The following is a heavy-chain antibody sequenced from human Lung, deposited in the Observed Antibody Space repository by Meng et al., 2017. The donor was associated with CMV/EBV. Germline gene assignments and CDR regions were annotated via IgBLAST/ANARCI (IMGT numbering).Heavy chain of an antibody. D-gene: IGHD1-26*01. CDR3: ARGDSGSYYFDY. V-gene: IGHV4-39*07. Sequence: SXTXSLXXTVSGGSISSSTYYWGWVRQPPGKGLEWIGSLYYSGSTYYNPSLKSRVTISVDTSMNQFSLKLSSVTAADTAMYYCARGDSGSYYFDYWGQGTLLTVSS. J-gene: IGHJ4*02. CDR1: GGSISSSTYY. CDR2: LYYSGST.